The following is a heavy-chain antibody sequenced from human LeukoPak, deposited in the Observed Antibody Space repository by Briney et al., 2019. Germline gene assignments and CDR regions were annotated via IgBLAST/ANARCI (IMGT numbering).Heavy chain of an antibody. CDR2: INPNSGGT. D-gene: IGHD1-26*01. CDR1: GYTFTGYY. Sequence: ASVKVSCKASGYTFTGYYMHWVRPAPGQGRTWMGWINPNSGGTNYAQKFQGRVTMTRDTSISTAYMELSRLRSDDTAVYYCARDVVGATLLGYWGQGTLVTVSS. J-gene: IGHJ4*02. V-gene: IGHV1-2*02. CDR3: ARDVVGATLLGY.